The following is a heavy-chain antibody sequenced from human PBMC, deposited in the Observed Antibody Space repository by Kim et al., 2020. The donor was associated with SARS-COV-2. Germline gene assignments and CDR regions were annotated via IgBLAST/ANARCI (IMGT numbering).Heavy chain of an antibody. CDR2: IYSGVST. CDR3: ARAPGFDYYFDY. CDR1: GFTVSDNY. V-gene: IGHV3-53*01. J-gene: IGHJ4*02. D-gene: IGHD3-10*01. Sequence: GGSLRLSCAASGFTVSDNYMSWVRQAPGKGLEWVSVIYSGVSTYYADSVKGLFTISRDNFKNTLYLQMNSLRPEDTAVYYCARAPGFDYYFDYWGQGTLVTVSS.